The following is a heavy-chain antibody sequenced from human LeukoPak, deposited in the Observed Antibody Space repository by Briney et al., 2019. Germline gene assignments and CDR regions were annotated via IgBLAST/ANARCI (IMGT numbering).Heavy chain of an antibody. J-gene: IGHJ1*01. CDR1: GGSFSGYY. CDR2: INHSGST. V-gene: IGHV4-34*01. CDR3: ARGTYDFWSGYYRSHFQH. D-gene: IGHD3-3*01. Sequence: PSETLSLTCAVYGGSFSGYYWSWIRQPPGKGLEWIGEINHSGSTNYNPSLKSRVTISVDTSKNQFSLKLSSVTAADTAVYYCARGTYDFWSGYYRSHFQHWGQGTLVTVSS.